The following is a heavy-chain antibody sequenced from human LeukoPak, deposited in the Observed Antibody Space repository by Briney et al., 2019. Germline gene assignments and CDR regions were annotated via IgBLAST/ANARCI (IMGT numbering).Heavy chain of an antibody. Sequence: GGSPRLSCAASGFTFSSYWMSWVRQAPGKGLEWVANIKQDGSEKYYVDSVKGRFTISRDNAKNSLYLQMNSLRAEDTAVYYCARDRLYYSMDVWGQGTTVTVSS. J-gene: IGHJ6*02. CDR3: ARDRLYYSMDV. D-gene: IGHD2-21*02. CDR1: GFTFSSYW. CDR2: IKQDGSEK. V-gene: IGHV3-7*01.